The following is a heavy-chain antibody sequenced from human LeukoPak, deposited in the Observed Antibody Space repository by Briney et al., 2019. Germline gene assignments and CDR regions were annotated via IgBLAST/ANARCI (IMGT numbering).Heavy chain of an antibody. CDR3: ARDRLGYCSSTSCPRDYMDV. D-gene: IGHD2-2*01. V-gene: IGHV1-46*01. Sequence: ASVKVSCKASGYTFTSYYMHWVRRAPGQGLEWMGIINPSGGSTSYAQKFQGRVTMTRDTSTSTVYMELSSLRSEDTAVYYCARDRLGYCSSTSCPRDYMDVWGKGTTVTVSS. J-gene: IGHJ6*03. CDR1: GYTFTSYY. CDR2: INPSGGST.